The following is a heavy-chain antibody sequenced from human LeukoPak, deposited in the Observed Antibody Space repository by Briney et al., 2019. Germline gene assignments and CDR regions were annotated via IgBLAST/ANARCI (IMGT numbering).Heavy chain of an antibody. J-gene: IGHJ4*02. CDR1: GFTFSSYA. Sequence: GGSLRLSCAASGFTFSSYAMTWVRQAPGKGLEWVGLVRSKVYGGTTDYAASVKGRFIISRDDSKSIAYLQMDNLKTEDTAVYYCSRGRSGNDFDFWGQGTLVTVSS. CDR2: VRSKVYGGTT. V-gene: IGHV3-49*04. D-gene: IGHD3-10*01. CDR3: SRGRSGNDFDF.